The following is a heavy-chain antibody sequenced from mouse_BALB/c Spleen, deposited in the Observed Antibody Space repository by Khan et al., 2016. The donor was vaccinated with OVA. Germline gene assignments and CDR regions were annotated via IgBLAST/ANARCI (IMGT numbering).Heavy chain of an antibody. CDR1: GFTFSTYG. CDR2: VSTGGTYT. Sequence: EVELVESGGDLVKPGGSLKLSCVASGFTFSTYGMSWVRQAPDKRLEWVATVSTGGTYTYHPDSVKGRFTISRDNAKNTLYLQMSGLRSEDTAMFFCTRLAYYYDSEGFAYWGQGTLVTVS. V-gene: IGHV5-6*01. J-gene: IGHJ3*01. D-gene: IGHD1-1*01. CDR3: TRLAYYYDSEGFAY.